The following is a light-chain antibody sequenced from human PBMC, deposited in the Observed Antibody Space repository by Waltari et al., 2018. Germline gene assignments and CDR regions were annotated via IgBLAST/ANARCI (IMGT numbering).Light chain of an antibody. CDR2: EVT. V-gene: IGLV2-18*02. Sequence: QSALTQPPSVSGSPGQSVTISCTGTSSDVGNYNHVSLYQQSPGTDPNLIIYEVTNRPSGGPDLFSGSKSGNTASRTISGLQAEDESDYYCSSSTSSITWVFGGGTKLTVL. J-gene: IGLJ3*02. CDR3: SSSTSSITWV. CDR1: SSDVGNYNH.